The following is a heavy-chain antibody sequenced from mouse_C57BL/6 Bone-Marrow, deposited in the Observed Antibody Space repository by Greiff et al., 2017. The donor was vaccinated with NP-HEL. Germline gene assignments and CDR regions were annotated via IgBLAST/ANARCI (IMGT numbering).Heavy chain of an antibody. CDR3: ARYYYGGIAVDY. Sequence: QVHVKQPGAELVKPGASVKLSCKASGYTFTSYLMHWVKQRPGRGLEWIGRIEPNSGGTKYNEKFKSKATLTVDKPSSTAYMQLNSLTSEDSAVYYCARYYYGGIAVDYWGQCTTLTVSS. CDR2: IEPNSGGT. D-gene: IGHD1-1*01. J-gene: IGHJ2*01. V-gene: IGHV1-72*01. CDR1: GYTFTSYL.